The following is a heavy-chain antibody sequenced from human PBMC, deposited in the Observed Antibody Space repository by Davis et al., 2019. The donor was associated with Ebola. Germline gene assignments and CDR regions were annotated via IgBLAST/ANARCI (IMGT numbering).Heavy chain of an antibody. Sequence: SVKVSCKASGGTFSNHAISWVRQAPGQGLEWMGGIIPLFGIPKYVQKFQGRVSFTADKSTSTAYMELSNLRSEDTAVYYCAIAGSGNFYFDYWGQGTLVTVSS. CDR2: IIPLFGIP. V-gene: IGHV1-69*10. D-gene: IGHD3-10*01. CDR3: AIAGSGNFYFDY. J-gene: IGHJ4*02. CDR1: GGTFSNHA.